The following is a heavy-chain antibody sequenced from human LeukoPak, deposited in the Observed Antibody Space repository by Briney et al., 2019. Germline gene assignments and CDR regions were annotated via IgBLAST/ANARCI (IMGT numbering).Heavy chain of an antibody. J-gene: IGHJ6*03. CDR2: YYGGRT. CDR3: ARYDHAPSYYYYYMDV. CDR1: GDSISRYY. D-gene: IGHD1-14*01. V-gene: IGHV4-59*01. Sequence: SETLSLTCTVSGDSISRYYWSWIRQSPGKGLEWIGYYGGRTTYNPSLKSRVTMSVDTSKNQFSLKLTSVTAADTAVYYCARYDHAPSYYYYYMDVSGRGTTVTV.